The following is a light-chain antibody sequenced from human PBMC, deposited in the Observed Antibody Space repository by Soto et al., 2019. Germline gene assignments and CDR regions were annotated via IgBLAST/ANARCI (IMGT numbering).Light chain of an antibody. CDR1: QSISTN. CDR3: QQYNKWPRA. CDR2: GAS. V-gene: IGKV3-15*01. J-gene: IGKJ1*01. Sequence: EIVMTQSPATLSVSPGERATLSCRASQSISTNLAWYQQQPGQAPRLLIYGASTRATDIPARFSGSGSGTEFTLTISSLQSEDFAVYYCQQYNKWPRAFGQGTKVVIK.